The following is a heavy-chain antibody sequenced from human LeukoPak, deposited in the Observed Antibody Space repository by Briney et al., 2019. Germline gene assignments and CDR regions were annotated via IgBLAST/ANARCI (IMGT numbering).Heavy chain of an antibody. Sequence: SVKVSCKASGGTFIIYAISWVRQAPGQGREWMGGIIPIFGTANYTQKFQDRVTITADESTSTAYMELSSLRFEDTAVYYCAREGVGATKRGAFDYWGQGTLVTVSS. CDR1: GGTFIIYA. V-gene: IGHV1-69*13. CDR3: AREGVGATKRGAFDY. D-gene: IGHD1-26*01. J-gene: IGHJ4*02. CDR2: IIPIFGTA.